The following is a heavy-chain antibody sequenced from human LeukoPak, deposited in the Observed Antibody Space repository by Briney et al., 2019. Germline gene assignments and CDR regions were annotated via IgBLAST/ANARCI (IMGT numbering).Heavy chain of an antibody. CDR1: GYTFINYN. Sequence: APVKVSCKASGYTFINYNMHWVRQAPGQGLEWMGIINPSGGSTSYAQKFQGRVTMTRDTSTSTVYMELSSLRSEDTAVYYCARDHCSGTSCYSLYFHQWGQGTLVTVSS. CDR3: ARDHCSGTSCYSLYFHQ. J-gene: IGHJ1*01. D-gene: IGHD2-15*01. V-gene: IGHV1-46*01. CDR2: INPSGGST.